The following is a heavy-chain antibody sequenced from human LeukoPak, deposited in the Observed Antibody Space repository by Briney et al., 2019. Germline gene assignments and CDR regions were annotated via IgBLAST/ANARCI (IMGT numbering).Heavy chain of an antibody. D-gene: IGHD1-20*01. Sequence: GGSLRLSCAASGFSFSSYGMHWVRQAPGKGLEWVAVISYDGSNKYYADSVKGRFTISRDNSKNTLYLQMNSLRAEDTDVYYXAKDPSYNWNYLTYWGQGTLVTVSS. J-gene: IGHJ4*02. V-gene: IGHV3-30*18. CDR1: GFSFSSYG. CDR3: AKDPSYNWNYLTY. CDR2: ISYDGSNK.